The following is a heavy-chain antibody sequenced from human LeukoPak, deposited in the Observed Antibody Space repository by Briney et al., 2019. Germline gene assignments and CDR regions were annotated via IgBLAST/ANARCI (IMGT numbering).Heavy chain of an antibody. D-gene: IGHD3-9*01. V-gene: IGHV1-2*02. CDR2: INPDSGGT. CDR1: GYTFTGYY. Sequence: ASVKVSCKASGYTFTGYYMHWVRQAPGQGLEWMGWINPDSGGTNYAQKFQGRVTMTRDTSISTAYMELSRLRSDDTAVYYCARAYYDILTGYYTLAYIWFDPWGQGTLVTVSS. J-gene: IGHJ5*02. CDR3: ARAYYDILTGYYTLAYIWFDP.